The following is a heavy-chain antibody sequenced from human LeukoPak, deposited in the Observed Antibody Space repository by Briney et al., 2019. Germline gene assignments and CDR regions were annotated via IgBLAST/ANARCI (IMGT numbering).Heavy chain of an antibody. V-gene: IGHV4-38-2*01. CDR2: IYHSGST. D-gene: IGHD6-13*01. Sequence: SETLSLTCAVSGYSISSGYYWGWIRQPPGKGLGWIGSIYHSGSTYYNPSLKSRVTISVDMSKNQFSLKLSSVTAADTAVYYCARGYSSSWYGDYWGQGTLVTVSS. J-gene: IGHJ4*02. CDR1: GYSISSGYY. CDR3: ARGYSSSWYGDY.